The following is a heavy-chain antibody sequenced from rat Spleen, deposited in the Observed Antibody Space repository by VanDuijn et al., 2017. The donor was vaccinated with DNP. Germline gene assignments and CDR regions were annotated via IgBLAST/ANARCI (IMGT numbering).Heavy chain of an antibody. CDR2: ISTSGGST. CDR3: ARQRLPGYNDYFDY. V-gene: IGHV5-25*01. J-gene: IGHJ2*01. CDR1: GFTFSNYD. D-gene: IGHD1-4*01. Sequence: EVQLVESGGGLVQPGRSLKLSCAASGFTFSNYDMAWVRQAPTKGLEWVASISTSGGSTYYRDSVKGRFTVSRDNAKSTLYLQMDSLRSEDTATYYCARQRLPGYNDYFDYWGQGVMVTVSS.